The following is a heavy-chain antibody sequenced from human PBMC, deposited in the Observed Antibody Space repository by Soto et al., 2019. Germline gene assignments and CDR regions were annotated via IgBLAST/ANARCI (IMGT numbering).Heavy chain of an antibody. Sequence: SETLSLTCGVHGASLRGYFWTWIREAPGKGLERLAEINHSGSTNYNPSLGSRVTISTDTSKNQFSLKLTPVTATDTAVYYCARHRGGYSYGCRDQYFGMDVWGQGTTVTVSS. CDR2: INHSGST. D-gene: IGHD5-18*01. J-gene: IGHJ6*02. CDR1: GASLRGYF. CDR3: ARHRGGYSYGCRDQYFGMDV. V-gene: IGHV4-34*01.